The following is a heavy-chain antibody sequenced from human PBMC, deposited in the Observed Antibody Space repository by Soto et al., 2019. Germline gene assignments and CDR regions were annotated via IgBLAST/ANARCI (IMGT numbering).Heavy chain of an antibody. CDR3: ARGLTMGQLPSHFDH. Sequence: XETLCLTCTVSGGSVSNDNFYWSWIRQPPGKGLEWIGYVHSSGITNYNPSLKRRVTISVDTSRNQFSLRLSSVTAADTAVYYCARGLTMGQLPSHFDHWGQGTLVTVSS. D-gene: IGHD3-16*01. CDR2: VHSSGIT. V-gene: IGHV4-61*01. CDR1: GGSVSNDNFY. J-gene: IGHJ5*02.